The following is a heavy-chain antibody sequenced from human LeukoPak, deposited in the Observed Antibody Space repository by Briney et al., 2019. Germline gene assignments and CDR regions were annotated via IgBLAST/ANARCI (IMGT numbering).Heavy chain of an antibody. Sequence: TGGSLRLSCAASGFTVSSNHMSWVRQAPGKGLEWVSLIYSGGITYYADSVKGRFTISRDNSKNTLYLQMNSLRAEDTAVYYCARDASGSCYFDCWGQGTLVTVSS. D-gene: IGHD3-10*01. CDR3: ARDASGSCYFDC. CDR1: GFTVSSNH. CDR2: IYSGGIT. V-gene: IGHV3-66*01. J-gene: IGHJ4*02.